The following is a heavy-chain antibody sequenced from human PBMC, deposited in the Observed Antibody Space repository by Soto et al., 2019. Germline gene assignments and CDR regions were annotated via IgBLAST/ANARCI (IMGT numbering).Heavy chain of an antibody. CDR1: GYTFTSYG. J-gene: IGHJ5*02. V-gene: IGHV1-18*01. CDR2: ISAYNGNT. Sequence: QVQLEQSGAEVKKPGASVKVSCKASGYTFTSYGISWVRQAPGQGLEWMGRISAYNGNTNYAQKFQGRVTMTTDTSTSTAYMELRSLRSDDTAMYCCTRVVGALGHWFDPGGQVTVLTVSS. CDR3: TRVVGALGHWFDP. D-gene: IGHD2-15*01.